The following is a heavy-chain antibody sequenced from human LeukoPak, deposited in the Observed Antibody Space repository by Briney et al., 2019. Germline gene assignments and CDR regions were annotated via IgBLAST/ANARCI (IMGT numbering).Heavy chain of an antibody. CDR3: AREDWAYSSSNVGFDY. J-gene: IGHJ4*02. D-gene: IGHD6-6*01. CDR1: GFTFSSYA. Sequence: GGSLRLSCAASGFTFSSYAMHWVRQAPGKGLEWVAVISYDGSNKYYADSVKGRFTISRDNSKNTLYLQMNSLRAEDTAVYYCAREDWAYSSSNVGFDYWGQGTLVTVSS. V-gene: IGHV3-30*04. CDR2: ISYDGSNK.